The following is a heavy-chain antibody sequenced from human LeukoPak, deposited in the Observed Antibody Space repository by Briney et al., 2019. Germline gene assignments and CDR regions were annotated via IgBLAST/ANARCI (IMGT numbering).Heavy chain of an antibody. CDR3: AKAPSGSYLPTNFDY. D-gene: IGHD1-26*01. CDR2: ISSSGSYI. V-gene: IGHV3-23*01. Sequence: PGGSLRLSCAASGFTFTTYTMNWVRQAPGKGLEWVSDISSSGSYIDYADSVKGRFTISRDNSKNTLYLQMNSLRAEDTAVYYCAKAPSGSYLPTNFDYWGQGTLVTVSS. J-gene: IGHJ4*02. CDR1: GFTFTTYT.